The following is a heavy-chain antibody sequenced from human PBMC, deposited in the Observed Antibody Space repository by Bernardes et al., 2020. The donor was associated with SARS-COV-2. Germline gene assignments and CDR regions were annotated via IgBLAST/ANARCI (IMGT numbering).Heavy chain of an antibody. CDR1: GFTFSSYW. V-gene: IGHV3-7*05. D-gene: IGHD3-3*01. CDR3: ARDWGYNDFWSGYWAH. CDR2: IKQHGSEK. Sequence: SLRLSCAASGFTFSSYWMSWVRHAPGKGLEWVANIKQHGSEKYYMDSVKGRFTISRDNAKNSLYLQMDSLRAEDTAVYYCARDWGYNDFWSGYWAHWGQGTLVTVSS. J-gene: IGHJ4*02.